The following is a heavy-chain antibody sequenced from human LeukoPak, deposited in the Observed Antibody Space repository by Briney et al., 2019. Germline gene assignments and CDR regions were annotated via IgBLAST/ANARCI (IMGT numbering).Heavy chain of an antibody. CDR2: IRYDGSNK. V-gene: IGHV3-30*02. CDR3: AKDLPIYGSGSFFDY. Sequence: PGGSLRLSCAASGFTFSSYGMHWVRRTPGKGLEWVAFIRYDGSNKYYADSVKGRFTISRDNSKNTLYLQMNSLRAEDTAMYYCAKDLPIYGSGSFFDYWGQGTLVTVSS. D-gene: IGHD3-10*01. CDR1: GFTFSSYG. J-gene: IGHJ4*02.